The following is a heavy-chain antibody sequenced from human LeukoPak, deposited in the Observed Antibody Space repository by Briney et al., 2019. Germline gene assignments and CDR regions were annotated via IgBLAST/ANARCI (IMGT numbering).Heavy chain of an antibody. CDR1: KFTFSNYG. D-gene: IGHD3-9*01. J-gene: IGHJ4*02. Sequence: GGSLRLSCAASKFTFSNYGMHWVRQAPGKGLEWVAVISSDGSNKYYADAVKGRFTISRDNSKNTLYLQMNSLRAEDTAVYYCAKCPSGVLRYFAPIDYWGQGTLVTVSS. V-gene: IGHV3-30*18. CDR2: ISSDGSNK. CDR3: AKCPSGVLRYFAPIDY.